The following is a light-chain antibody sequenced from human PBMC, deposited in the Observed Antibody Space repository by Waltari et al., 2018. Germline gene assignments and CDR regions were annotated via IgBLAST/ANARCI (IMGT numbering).Light chain of an antibody. CDR2: DVS. CDR3: SSYSTSATPV. J-gene: IGLJ3*02. Sequence: QSALTQPASVSASPGQSITISCAGTPSDIGTYSFVSWYQQLPGKAPKLIIYDVSNRPSGVSTRFSGSKSANTATLTISGLQTEDEADYYCSSYSTSATPVFGGGTRVTVL. V-gene: IGLV2-14*03. CDR1: PSDIGTYSF.